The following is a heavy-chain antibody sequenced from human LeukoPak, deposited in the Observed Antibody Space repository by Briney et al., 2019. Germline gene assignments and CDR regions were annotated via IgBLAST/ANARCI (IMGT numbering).Heavy chain of an antibody. J-gene: IGHJ6*02. CDR1: GFTFSSYW. V-gene: IGHV3-7*03. CDR2: IKQDGSEK. CDR3: AKGKSLPHYYYYGMDA. Sequence: PGGSLRLSCAASGFTFSSYWMSWVRQAPGKGLEWVANIKQDGSEKYYVDSVKGRFTISRDNAKNSLYLQMNSLTAEDTAIYYCAKGKSLPHYYYYGMDAWGQGTTVTASS.